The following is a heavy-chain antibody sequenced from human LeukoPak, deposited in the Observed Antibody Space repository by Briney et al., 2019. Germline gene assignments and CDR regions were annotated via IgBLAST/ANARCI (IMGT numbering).Heavy chain of an antibody. CDR2: INPNSGGT. J-gene: IGHJ4*02. Sequence: GASVKVPCQASGYTFTGYYMHWVRQAPGQGLEWMGWINPNSGGTNYAQKFQGRVTMTRDTSISTAYMELSRLRSDDTAVYYCARATAKDIVVVVAATRLDYWGQGTLVTVSS. D-gene: IGHD2-15*01. CDR3: ARATAKDIVVVVAATRLDY. CDR1: GYTFTGYY. V-gene: IGHV1-2*02.